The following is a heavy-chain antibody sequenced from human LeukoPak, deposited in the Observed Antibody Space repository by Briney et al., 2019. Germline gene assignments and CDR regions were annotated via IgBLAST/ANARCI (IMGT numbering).Heavy chain of an antibody. CDR1: GYSFTSYW. J-gene: IGHJ4*02. CDR3: ARPPTYCSGGSCYDSDY. V-gene: IGHV5-51*01. Sequence: GESLKISCKGSGYSFTSYWIGWVRQMPGKGLEWMGIIYPGDSDTRYSPSFQGQVTISADKSISTAYLQWSSPKASDTAMYYCARPPTYCSGGSCYDSDYWGQGTLVTVSS. D-gene: IGHD2-15*01. CDR2: IYPGDSDT.